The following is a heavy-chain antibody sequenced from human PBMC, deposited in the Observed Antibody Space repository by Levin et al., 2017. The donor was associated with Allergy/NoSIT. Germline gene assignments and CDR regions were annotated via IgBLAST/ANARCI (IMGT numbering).Heavy chain of an antibody. V-gene: IGHV3-53*01. CDR2: IYSAGNT. J-gene: IGHJ6*02. D-gene: IGHD3-10*01. CDR3: ARDSRRFGEFFMDV. Sequence: GESLKISCAISGFTVTTTYMGWVRQAPGKGLEYVSLIYSAGNTYYADSVKGRFTIFRDKFKNTLNLQMNTLRVEDTAVYYCARDSRRFGEFFMDVWGQGTTVTVSS. CDR1: GFTVTTTY.